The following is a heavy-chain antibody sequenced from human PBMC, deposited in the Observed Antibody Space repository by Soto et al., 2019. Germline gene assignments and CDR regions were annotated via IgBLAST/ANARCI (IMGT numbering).Heavy chain of an antibody. V-gene: IGHV3-23*01. D-gene: IGHD3-22*01. CDR1: GFTFSSYA. CDR3: AKDPMIVVVPIYPPYY. Sequence: SLRLSCAASGFTFSSYAMSWVRQAPGKGLEWVSAISGSGGSTYYADSVKGRFTISRDNSKNTLYLQMNSLRAEDTAVYYCAKDPMIVVVPIYPPYYWGQGTLVTVSS. J-gene: IGHJ4*02. CDR2: ISGSGGST.